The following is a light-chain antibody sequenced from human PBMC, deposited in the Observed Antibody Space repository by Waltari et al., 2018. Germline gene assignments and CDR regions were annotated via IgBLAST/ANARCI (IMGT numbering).Light chain of an antibody. CDR1: QSVSSY. V-gene: IGKV3-11*01. J-gene: IGKJ4*01. Sequence: EIVLPQSLATLSLSPGERATLSCRASQSVSSYLAWYQQKPGQAPRLLIYDASNRATGIPARFSGSGSGTDFTLTISSLEPEDFAVYYCQQRSNWPLTFGGGTKVEIK. CDR2: DAS. CDR3: QQRSNWPLT.